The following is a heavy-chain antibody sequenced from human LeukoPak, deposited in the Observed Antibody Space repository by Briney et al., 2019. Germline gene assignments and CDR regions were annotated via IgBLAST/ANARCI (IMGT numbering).Heavy chain of an antibody. CDR3: ARDGSGITIFGVVIPPDY. CDR2: ISSSGSTI. J-gene: IGHJ4*02. Sequence: GGSLRLSCAASGFTFSDYYMSWIRQAPGKGLEWVSYISSSGSTIYYADSVKGRFTISRDNAKNSLYLQMNSLRAEDTAVYYCARDGSGITIFGVVIPPDYWGQGTLVTVSS. CDR1: GFTFSDYY. D-gene: IGHD3-3*01. V-gene: IGHV3-11*04.